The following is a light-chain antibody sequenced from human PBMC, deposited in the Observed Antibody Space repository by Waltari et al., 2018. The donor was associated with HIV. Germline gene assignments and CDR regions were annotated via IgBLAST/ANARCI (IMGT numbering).Light chain of an antibody. CDR3: ASHAGSKDV. CDR2: DVT. Sequence: QSALTQPPSASGSPGQSVTISCTGTSSDVGAYTSVSWFQQHPGKAPTLMIYDVTKRPSGVPDRFSGSKSGNTASLTVSGLQAEDEADYYCASHAGSKDVFGGGTRLTVL. J-gene: IGLJ2*01. CDR1: SSDVGAYTS. V-gene: IGLV2-8*01.